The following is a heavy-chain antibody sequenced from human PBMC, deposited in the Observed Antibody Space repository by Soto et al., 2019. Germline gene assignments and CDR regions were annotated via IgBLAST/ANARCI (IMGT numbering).Heavy chain of an antibody. V-gene: IGHV1-18*01. CDR2: ISGYNGDT. D-gene: IGHD5-18*01. J-gene: IGHJ6*02. Sequence: QVQLVQSGAEVKKPGASVKVSCKASGYTFSNYGISWVRQGPGQGLEWMGWISGYNGDTHYEEKVQDRIKMTTDTTTSTTYLELSSRRSAVTAVYFCARDPGFGFGYSYAFAMDVWGQGTTVTVSS. CDR1: GYTFSNYG. CDR3: ARDPGFGFGYSYAFAMDV.